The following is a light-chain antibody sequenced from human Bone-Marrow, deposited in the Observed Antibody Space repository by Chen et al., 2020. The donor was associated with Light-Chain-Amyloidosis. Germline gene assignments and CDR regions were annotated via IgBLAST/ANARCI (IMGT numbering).Light chain of an antibody. Sequence: QSVLTQPPSVSAAPGQSVTISCSGDISNIGKNYVSWYQQYPGTAPKLLIFDNHQRPSGIPDRFSDSKSGTSATLIISGLQTGDEADYYCGAWDITLSARVFGGGTKLTVL. CDR2: DNH. CDR3: GAWDITLSARV. CDR1: ISNIGKNY. V-gene: IGLV1-51*01. J-gene: IGLJ3*02.